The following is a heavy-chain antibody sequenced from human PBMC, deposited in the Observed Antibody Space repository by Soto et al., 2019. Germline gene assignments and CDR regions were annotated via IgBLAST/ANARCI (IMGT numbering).Heavy chain of an antibody. CDR2: ISYDGSNK. J-gene: IGHJ4*02. CDR1: GFTFSSYS. Sequence: PGGSLRLSCAASGFTFSSYSMNWVRQAPGKGLEWVSVISYDGSNKYYADSVKGRFTISRDNSKNTLYLQMNSLRAEDTAVYYCASLRFGGIDYWXQGTLVTVSS. D-gene: IGHD3-10*01. V-gene: IGHV3-30*03. CDR3: ASLRFGGIDY.